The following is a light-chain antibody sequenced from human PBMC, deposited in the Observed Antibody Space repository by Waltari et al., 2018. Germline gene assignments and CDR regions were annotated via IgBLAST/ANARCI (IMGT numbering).Light chain of an antibody. V-gene: IGKV1-5*03. CDR1: QSISNW. Sequence: DIQMTQSPSTLSASVRDRVTIPCRASQSISNWLDWYQKKPGKAAQVVIYKSFTLQTGVPSRFSGSRSETESSLTSSSLQPDDFATYYCEQYIIGPYTFGQGTTLEI. CDR3: EQYIIGPYT. J-gene: IGKJ2*01. CDR2: KSF.